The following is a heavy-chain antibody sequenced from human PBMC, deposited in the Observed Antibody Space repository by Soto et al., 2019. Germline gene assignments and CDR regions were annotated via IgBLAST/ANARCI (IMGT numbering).Heavy chain of an antibody. CDR1: GDSISSYY. D-gene: IGHD6-19*01. CDR3: ARRAGAVPGRIDF. Sequence: HVQLQESGPGLVKPSETLSLICTVSGDSISSYYWSWIRQPPGKGLEWIGFIYSTGITNYNPSLKSRVTISVDTSKNQLSLKLSSVTAADTAVYYCARRAGAVPGRIDFWGQGTLVTVSS. CDR2: IYSTGIT. J-gene: IGHJ4*02. V-gene: IGHV4-59*08.